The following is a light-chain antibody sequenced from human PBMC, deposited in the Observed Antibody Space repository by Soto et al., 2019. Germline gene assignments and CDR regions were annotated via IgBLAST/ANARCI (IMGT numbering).Light chain of an antibody. CDR1: SSDIGSNT. Sequence: QLVLTQPPSVSGTPGQTVGISCSGGSSDIGSNTVNWYRQLPGTAPKLLIYGNRQRPSGVPDRFSGSKSGTSASLAISGLQSEDEAEYYCASWDDSRKWVFGGGTQLTVL. CDR2: GNR. CDR3: ASWDDSRKWV. J-gene: IGLJ7*01. V-gene: IGLV1-44*01.